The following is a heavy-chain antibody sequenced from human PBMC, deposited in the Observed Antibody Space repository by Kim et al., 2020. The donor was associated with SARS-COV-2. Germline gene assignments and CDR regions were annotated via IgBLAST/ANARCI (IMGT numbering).Heavy chain of an antibody. Sequence: ASVKVSCKASGYTFTSYYMHWVRQAPGQGLEWMGIINPSGGSTSYAQKFQGRVTMTRDTSTSTVYMELSSLRSEDTAVYYCARDTRSGWELPRRGWFDPWGQGTLVTVSS. CDR3: ARDTRSGWELPRRGWFDP. J-gene: IGHJ5*02. V-gene: IGHV1-46*01. CDR2: INPSGGST. D-gene: IGHD1-26*01. CDR1: GYTFTSYY.